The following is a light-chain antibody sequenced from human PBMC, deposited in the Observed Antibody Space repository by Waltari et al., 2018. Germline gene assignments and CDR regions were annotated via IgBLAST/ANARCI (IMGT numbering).Light chain of an antibody. J-gene: IGLJ3*02. CDR2: RTT. CDR1: TSNIGKNY. Sequence: QSVLTQPPSVSGTPGQRVTISCSGSTSNIGKNYVFWYQQLPGAAPKLLISRTTQRPSGVPDRFSGSTSCTSASLAITDLRSEDEADYYCASWDASLSAGVFGGGTKLTV. V-gene: IGLV1-47*01. CDR3: ASWDASLSAGV.